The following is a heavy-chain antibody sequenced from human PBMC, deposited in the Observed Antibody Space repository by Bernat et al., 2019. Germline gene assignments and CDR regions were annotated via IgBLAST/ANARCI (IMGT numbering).Heavy chain of an antibody. CDR2: INPSGGST. D-gene: IGHD6-6*01. Sequence: QVQLVQSGAAVKKPGASVKGSCKASGYTFTSYYMHWVRQAPGQGLVWMGIINPSGGSTSYAQKFQGRVTMTRDTSTSTVYMELSSLRSEDTAVYYCARERRRIAARQNNWFDPWGQGTLVTVSS. CDR1: GYTFTSYY. CDR3: ARERRRIAARQNNWFDP. J-gene: IGHJ5*02. V-gene: IGHV1-46*01.